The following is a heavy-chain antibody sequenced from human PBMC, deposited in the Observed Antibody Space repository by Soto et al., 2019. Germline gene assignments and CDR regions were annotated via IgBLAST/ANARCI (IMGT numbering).Heavy chain of an antibody. V-gene: IGHV4-30-4*02. CDR1: GGSISSGDYY. D-gene: IGHD5-18*01. CDR2: IYYSGST. J-gene: IGHJ4*02. Sequence: SETLSLTCTVSGGSISSGDYYWSWIRQPPGTGLEWIGYIYYSGSTNYNPSLKSRVTISVDTSKNQFSLKLSSVTAADTAVYYCARLASYGWGYYFDYWGQGTLVTVSS. CDR3: ARLASYGWGYYFDY.